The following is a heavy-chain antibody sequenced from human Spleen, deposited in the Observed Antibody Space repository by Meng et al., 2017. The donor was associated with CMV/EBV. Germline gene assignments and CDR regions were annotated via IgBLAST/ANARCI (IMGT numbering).Heavy chain of an antibody. V-gene: IGHV1-69*05. CDR2: IIPIFGTA. CDR1: GRTFSSYS. CDR3: AREGGRGSGLYYFDY. D-gene: IGHD3-3*01. J-gene: IGHJ4*02. Sequence: SVKVSCKASGRTFSSYSISWVRQAPGQGLKWMGGIIPIFGTANYAQKFQGRGTITTDESTSTAYMELSSLRSVDTAVYYCAREGGRGSGLYYFDYWGQGTLVTVSS.